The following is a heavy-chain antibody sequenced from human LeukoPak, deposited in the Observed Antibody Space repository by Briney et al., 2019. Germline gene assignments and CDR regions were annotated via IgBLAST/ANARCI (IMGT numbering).Heavy chain of an antibody. CDR1: GFTFSSYA. J-gene: IGHJ6*03. V-gene: IGHV3-30*04. D-gene: IGHD6-19*01. CDR3: ARDRQWYYYYMDV. Sequence: GGSLRLPCAASGFTFSSYAMHWVRQAPGKGLEWVAVISYDGSNKYYADSVKGRFTISRDNSKNTLYLQMNSLRAEDTAVYYCARDRQWYYYYMDVWGKGTTVTVSS. CDR2: ISYDGSNK.